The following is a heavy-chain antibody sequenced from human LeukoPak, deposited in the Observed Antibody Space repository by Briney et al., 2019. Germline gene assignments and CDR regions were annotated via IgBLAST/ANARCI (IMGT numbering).Heavy chain of an antibody. CDR3: ARGQVSHYDFWSGYYTYYYYYYMDV. CDR2: MNPNSGNT. Sequence: ASVKVSCEASGYTFTSYDINWVRQATGQGLEWMGWMNPNSGNTGYAQKFQGRVTMTRNTSISTAYMELSSLRSEDTAVYYCARGQVSHYDFWSGYYTYYYYYYMDVWGKGTTVTVSS. V-gene: IGHV1-8*01. J-gene: IGHJ6*03. CDR1: GYTFTSYD. D-gene: IGHD3-3*01.